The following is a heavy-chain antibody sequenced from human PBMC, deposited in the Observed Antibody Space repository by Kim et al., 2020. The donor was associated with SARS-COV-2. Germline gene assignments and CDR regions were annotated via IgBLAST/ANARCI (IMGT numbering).Heavy chain of an antibody. J-gene: IGHJ5*02. CDR2: GGT. V-gene: IGHV1-2*02. D-gene: IGHD5-12*01. CDR3: ARDRRGYDT. Sequence: GGTNYAQKFQGRVTMTRDTSISTAYMELSRLRSDDTAVYYCARDRRGYDTWGQGTLVTVSS.